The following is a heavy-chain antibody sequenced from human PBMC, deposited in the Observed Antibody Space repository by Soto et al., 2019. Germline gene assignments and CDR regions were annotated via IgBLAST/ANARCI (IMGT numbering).Heavy chain of an antibody. Sequence: SETLSLTCAVSGGSFTSNNWWTWVRQPPGQGLEWIGEIYRTGSTNYNPSLKSRVTISLDKSENQSSLKVTSLTAADTAVYYCASRDPGTSVDYWGQGTLVTVSS. CDR2: IYRTGST. V-gene: IGHV4-4*02. J-gene: IGHJ4*02. CDR1: GGSFTSNNW. CDR3: ASRDPGTSVDY. D-gene: IGHD1-7*01.